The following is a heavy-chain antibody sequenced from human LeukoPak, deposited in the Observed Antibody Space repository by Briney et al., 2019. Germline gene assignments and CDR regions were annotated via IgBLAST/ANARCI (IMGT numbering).Heavy chain of an antibody. D-gene: IGHD3-22*01. J-gene: IGHJ4*02. CDR2: IIPILGIA. Sequence: GASAKVSSKASLGTFSIYTISWVRQAPGQGLEWMGRIIPILGIANYAQKFQGRVTITADKSTSTAYMELSSLRSEDTAVYYCARARASSGYYSDYWGQGTLVTVSS. CDR1: LGTFSIYT. V-gene: IGHV1-69*02. CDR3: ARARASSGYYSDY.